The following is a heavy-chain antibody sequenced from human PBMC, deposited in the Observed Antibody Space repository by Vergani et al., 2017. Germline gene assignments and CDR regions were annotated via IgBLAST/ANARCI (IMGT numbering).Heavy chain of an antibody. V-gene: IGHV3-7*03. Sequence: EVQLVESGGGLVQPGGSLRLSCAASGFTFSSYWMSWVRQAPGKGLEWVANIKQDGSEKYYVDSVKGRFTISRDNAKNSLYLQMNSLRAEDTAVYYCAGVAAAGFYAEYFQHWGQGTLVTVSS. D-gene: IGHD6-13*01. J-gene: IGHJ1*01. CDR2: IKQDGSEK. CDR3: AGVAAAGFYAEYFQH. CDR1: GFTFSSYW.